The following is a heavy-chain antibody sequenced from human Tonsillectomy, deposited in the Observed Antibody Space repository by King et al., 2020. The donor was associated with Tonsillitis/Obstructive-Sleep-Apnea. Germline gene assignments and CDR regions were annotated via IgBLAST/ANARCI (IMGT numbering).Heavy chain of an antibody. Sequence: VQLVESGGGVVQPGRSLRLSCACSGFTIRTYSMHLVRQAPGKGVEWVVVIYTDVGSDKIYADSVNGRFTISRDNAKNTVYLQMNSLRVEDTAVYYCARDSPFHDCWGQGTLVTVSS. J-gene: IGHJ4*02. CDR3: ARDSPFHDC. D-gene: IGHD2/OR15-2a*01. V-gene: IGHV3-30*01. CDR1: GFTIRTYS. CDR2: IYTDVGSDK.